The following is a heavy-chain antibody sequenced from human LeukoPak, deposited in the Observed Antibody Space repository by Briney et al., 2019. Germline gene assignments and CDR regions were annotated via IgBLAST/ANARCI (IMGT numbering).Heavy chain of an antibody. CDR3: PRAPRSWGFDY. CDR2: MNPNSGAT. D-gene: IGHD7-27*01. CDR1: GYTFTSYD. J-gene: IGHJ4*02. Sequence: AASVKVSCKASGYTFTSYDFNWLRQATGQGPEWMGWMNPNSGATGYAQKFQGRVTMTRSASINTAYMELTNLRSEDTAVYYCPRAPRSWGFDYWGQGTLVTVSS. V-gene: IGHV1-8*01.